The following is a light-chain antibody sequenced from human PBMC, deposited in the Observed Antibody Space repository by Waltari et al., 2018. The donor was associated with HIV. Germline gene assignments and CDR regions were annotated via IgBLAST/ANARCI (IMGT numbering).Light chain of an antibody. CDR1: SSDVGAYHY. CDR2: DVT. Sequence: QSALTQPPSAAGSPGQPVTISCTGTSSDVGAYHYVPWFQQHPGKAPKLMIYDVTKRPSGVPDRFSGSKSGNTASLTVSGLQAEDEADYYCASHAGSKDVFGGGTRLTVL. CDR3: ASHAGSKDV. V-gene: IGLV2-8*01. J-gene: IGLJ2*01.